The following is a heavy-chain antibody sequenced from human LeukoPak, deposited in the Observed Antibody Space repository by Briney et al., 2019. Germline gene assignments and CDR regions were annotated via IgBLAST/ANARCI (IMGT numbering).Heavy chain of an antibody. D-gene: IGHD3-10*01. Sequence: SGGSLRLSCAGSGFTFSDYAMSWVRQAPGKGLEWVSAIGGSGFGTFYADSVKGRFTISRDNSKNTLYLQMNSLRAEDTAVYYCARAQTMLRGFYDAFDIWGQGTMVTVSS. CDR1: GFTFSDYA. CDR3: ARAQTMLRGFYDAFDI. V-gene: IGHV3-23*01. J-gene: IGHJ3*02. CDR2: IGGSGFGT.